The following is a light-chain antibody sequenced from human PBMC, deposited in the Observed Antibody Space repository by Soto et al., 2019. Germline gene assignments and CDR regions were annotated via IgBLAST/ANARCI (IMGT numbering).Light chain of an antibody. CDR1: QSVSSSY. CDR3: QQYGTSPFT. Sequence: EIVLTQSPGTLSLSPGERATLSCRASQSVSSSYLAWYQQKPGQAPRLLIYGASSRATGIPDRFSGSGSGTDFTLTISRVEPEDFAVYYGQQYGTSPFTFGPGTKVDIK. V-gene: IGKV3-20*01. J-gene: IGKJ3*01. CDR2: GAS.